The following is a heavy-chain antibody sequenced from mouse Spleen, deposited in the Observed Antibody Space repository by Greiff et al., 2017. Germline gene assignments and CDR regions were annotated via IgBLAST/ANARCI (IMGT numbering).Heavy chain of an antibody. CDR1: GYAFTRYW. J-gene: IGHJ2*01. CDR2: IAPNSGGT. CDR3: AAYYFDY. Sequence: QVQLQQPGAELVKPGASVTLSCKASGYAFTRYWLPWVKQRPGRGLEWIGRIAPNSGGTKYNEKFKSKATLAVDKPSSTPYMQLSSLTSEDSAVYYCAAYYFDYLGQGTTLTVSS. V-gene: IGHV1-72*01.